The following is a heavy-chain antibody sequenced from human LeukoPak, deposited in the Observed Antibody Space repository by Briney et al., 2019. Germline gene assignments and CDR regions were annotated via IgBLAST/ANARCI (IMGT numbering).Heavy chain of an antibody. CDR1: GYTFTIYY. D-gene: IGHD2-15*01. Sequence: ASVTVSCGACGYTFTIYYMHWVRQAPGQGLEWMGIINPSGCSTSYAQKLQGRDTMTRNTSTSTVHMELSSLRSEDTAVYYCARSVGGYCDYWGQRTLVRVPS. J-gene: IGHJ4*02. CDR2: INPSGCST. V-gene: IGHV1-46*01. CDR3: ARSVGGYCDY.